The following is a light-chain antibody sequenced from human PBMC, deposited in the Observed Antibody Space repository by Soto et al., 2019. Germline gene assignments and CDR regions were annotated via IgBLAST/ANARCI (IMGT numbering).Light chain of an antibody. J-gene: IGLJ2*01. CDR2: QDK. V-gene: IGLV3-1*01. CDR3: QAWDSSTVV. Sequence: SYELTQPPSVSVSPGQTASITCSGDKLGDKYVCWYQQKPGQSPVLVIYQDKKRASGIPERFSGSNSGNTATLTISGTQAMDEADYYCQAWDSSTVVFGGGTQLTVL. CDR1: KLGDKY.